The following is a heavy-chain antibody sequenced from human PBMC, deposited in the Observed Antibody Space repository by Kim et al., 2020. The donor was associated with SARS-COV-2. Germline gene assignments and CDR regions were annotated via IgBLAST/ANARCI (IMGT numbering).Heavy chain of an antibody. D-gene: IGHD3-3*01. V-gene: IGHV4-31*03. J-gene: IGHJ5*02. CDR3: ARAMSITIFGVVVVNWFDP. CDR1: GGSISSGGYY. CDR2: IYYSGST. Sequence: SETLSLTCTVSGGSISSGGYYWSWIRQHPGKGLEWIGYIYYSGSTYYNPSLKSRVTISVDTSKNQFSLKLSSVTAADTAVYYCARAMSITIFGVVVVNWFDPWGQGTLVTVSS.